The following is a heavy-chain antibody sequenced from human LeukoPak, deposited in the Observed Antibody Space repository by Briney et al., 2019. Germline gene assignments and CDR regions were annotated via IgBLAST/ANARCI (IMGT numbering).Heavy chain of an antibody. J-gene: IGHJ6*04. CDR3: ARYCSSISCYSAYYGMDV. D-gene: IGHD2-2*01. CDR2: FGGSGGTT. V-gene: IGHV3-23*01. CDR1: GFTFSTYG. Sequence: PGGSLRLSCAASGFTFSTYGMSWVRQAPGEGLEWVSSFGGSGGTTYYADSVKGRFTIPRDNSKSALYLQMNSLRAEDTAVYYCARYCSSISCYSAYYGMDVWGKGTTVTVSS.